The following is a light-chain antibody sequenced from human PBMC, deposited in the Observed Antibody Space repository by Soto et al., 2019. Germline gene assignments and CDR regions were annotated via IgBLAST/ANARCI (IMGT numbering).Light chain of an antibody. CDR1: QSLSNNY. CDR3: QQYGSLPYT. V-gene: IGKV3-20*01. J-gene: IGKJ2*01. Sequence: EIVLTQSPGTLSLSPGERATLSCRASQSLSNNYLAWYQQKPGQAPRLLIYDVSSRATDIPDRFGGTGSGTEFTLTIRRLEPEDFAVYYCQQYGSLPYTFGQGTKLEIK. CDR2: DVS.